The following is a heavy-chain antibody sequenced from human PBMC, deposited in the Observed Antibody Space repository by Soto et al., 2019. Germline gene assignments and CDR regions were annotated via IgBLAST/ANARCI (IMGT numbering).Heavy chain of an antibody. CDR1: GYTFTAYY. Sequence: ASVKVSCKASGYTFTAYYMHWVRQAPGQGLKWMGWVNPSSGDTDYAQDFQGRVTLTRDTSVNTVYMELSGLNSDDTALYYCARDRQYGDYGYSFDFWGQGTLVTVSS. CDR3: ARDRQYGDYGYSFDF. J-gene: IGHJ4*02. CDR2: VNPSSGDT. V-gene: IGHV1-2*02. D-gene: IGHD4-17*01.